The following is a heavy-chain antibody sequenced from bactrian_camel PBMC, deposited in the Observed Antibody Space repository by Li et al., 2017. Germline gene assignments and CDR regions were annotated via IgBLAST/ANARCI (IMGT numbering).Heavy chain of an antibody. J-gene: IGHJ4*01. V-gene: IGHV3S54*01. D-gene: IGHD2*01. CDR3: AAGYGNASPTY. CDR2: IYTGGGST. Sequence: HVQLVESGGGSVESGGSLRLSCRASGIYNCMGWFRQAPGKEREEVAAIYTGGGSTYYADSVKGRFTVSQDKVKNTFYLQMNDLKPEDTAMYYCAAGYGNASPTYWGQGTQVTVS. CDR1: GIYNC.